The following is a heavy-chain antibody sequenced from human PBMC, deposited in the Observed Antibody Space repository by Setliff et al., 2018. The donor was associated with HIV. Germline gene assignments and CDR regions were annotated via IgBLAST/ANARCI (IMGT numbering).Heavy chain of an antibody. CDR1: GGSISSSSYY. CDR2: MYYSGST. J-gene: IGHJ3*02. V-gene: IGHV4-39*07. D-gene: IGHD5-18*01. CDR3: ARDKGYSYGTYGAFDI. Sequence: PSETLSLTCTVTGGSISSSSYYWGWIRQPPGKGLEWIGSMYYSGSTYYSPSLKSRVTMSVDTSKNQFSLKLSSVTAADTAVFYCARDKGYSYGTYGAFDIWGQGTMVTVSS.